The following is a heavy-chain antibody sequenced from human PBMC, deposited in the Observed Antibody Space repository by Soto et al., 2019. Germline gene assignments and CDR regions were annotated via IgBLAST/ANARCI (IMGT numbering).Heavy chain of an antibody. V-gene: IGHV4-30-4*01. CDR3: AREDWNDSYSYYGMDV. J-gene: IGHJ6*02. CDR2: IYYSGST. Sequence: SETLSLTCTVSGGPISSGRYYLSWIRHPPGKGLEWIGYIYYSGSTYYNPSLKSRVTISVDTSKNQFSLKLSSVTAADTAVYYCAREDWNDSYSYYGMDVWGQGTTVTVS. CDR1: GGPISSGRYY. D-gene: IGHD1-1*01.